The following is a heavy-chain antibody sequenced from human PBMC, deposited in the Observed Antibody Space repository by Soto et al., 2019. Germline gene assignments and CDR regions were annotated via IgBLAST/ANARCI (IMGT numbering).Heavy chain of an antibody. J-gene: IGHJ4*02. Sequence: GGSLRISCEASGVIFGTYGMHWVRQAPGKGLDWVAVISSDGSYKYYSDSVKGRFTISRDNSKNTLYLQMDTLRAEDTAVYYCAKRGIAARLHYFDSWGQGTPVTVSS. CDR1: GVIFGTYG. CDR2: ISSDGSYK. V-gene: IGHV3-30*18. D-gene: IGHD6-6*01. CDR3: AKRGIAARLHYFDS.